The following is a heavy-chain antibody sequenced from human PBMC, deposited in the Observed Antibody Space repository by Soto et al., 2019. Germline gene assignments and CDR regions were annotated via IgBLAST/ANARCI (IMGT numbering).Heavy chain of an antibody. V-gene: IGHV3-30-3*01. CDR2: ISYDGSNK. Sequence: GGSLRLSCAASGFTFSSYAMHWVRQAPGKGLEWVAVISYDGSNKYYADSVKGRFTISRDNSKNTLYLQMNSLRAEDTAVYYCARDGDVAVAGPLSVKKHPLPVQHWGQGTLVTVSS. J-gene: IGHJ1*01. CDR1: GFTFSSYA. CDR3: ARDGDVAVAGPLSVKKHPLPVQH. D-gene: IGHD6-19*01.